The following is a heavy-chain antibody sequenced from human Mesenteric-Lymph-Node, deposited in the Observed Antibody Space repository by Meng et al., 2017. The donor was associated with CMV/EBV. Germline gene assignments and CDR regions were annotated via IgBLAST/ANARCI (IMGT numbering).Heavy chain of an antibody. D-gene: IGHD2-2*01. CDR3: AKAACTRCYPSL. Sequence: CAASGFTFSSYWMHWVRQAPGKGLEWVAVISYDGSTKYYADSVKGRFAVSRDNSKDTLYLQMNSLRLEDTAVYYCAKAACTRCYPSLWGQGTLVTVSS. CDR2: ISYDGSTK. CDR1: GFTFSSYW. V-gene: IGHV3-30*09. J-gene: IGHJ1*01.